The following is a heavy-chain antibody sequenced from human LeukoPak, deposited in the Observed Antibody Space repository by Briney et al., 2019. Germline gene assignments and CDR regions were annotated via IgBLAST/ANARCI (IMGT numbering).Heavy chain of an antibody. CDR2: IYYSGST. J-gene: IGHJ6*03. CDR1: GGSISSSSYY. D-gene: IGHD2-2*01. CDR3: ASGPTVPAAGYYYYYMDV. V-gene: IGHV4-39*07. Sequence: RSSETLSLTCTVSGGSISSSSYYWGWIRQPPGKGLEWIGSIYYSGSTYYNPSLKSRVTISVDTSKNQFSLKLSSVTAADTAVYYCASGPTVPAAGYYYYYMDVWGKGTTVTVSS.